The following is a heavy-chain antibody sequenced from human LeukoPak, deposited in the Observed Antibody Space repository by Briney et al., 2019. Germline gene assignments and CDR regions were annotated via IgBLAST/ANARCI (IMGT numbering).Heavy chain of an antibody. CDR1: GSTFSRYW. Sequence: GGSLRLSCAASGSTFSRYWMHWVRQAAQRGLVMVSRFKSDGSDTIYADSVKGRFTISRDNAKNTLYLQMDSLRAEDTAVYYCTTGIGNYYYYWGQGTLVTVAS. J-gene: IGHJ4*02. D-gene: IGHD3-10*01. CDR2: FKSDGSDT. V-gene: IGHV3-74*01. CDR3: TTGIGNYYYY.